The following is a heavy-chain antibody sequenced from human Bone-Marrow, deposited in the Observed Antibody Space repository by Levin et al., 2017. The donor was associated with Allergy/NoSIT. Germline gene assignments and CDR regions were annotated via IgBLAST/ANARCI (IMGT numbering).Heavy chain of an antibody. D-gene: IGHD2-8*01. J-gene: IGHJ3*01. CDR1: GFTFSSYT. Sequence: PGGSLRLSCTTSGFTFSSYTVNWVRQAPGKGLEWVSTISNTGGSIYYADSVGGRFTISRDNSKSSLYLQMNSLRAEDTAIYYCASSNAVRAFDFWGQGTVVTVSS. CDR2: ISNTGGSI. V-gene: IGHV3-23*01. CDR3: ASSNAVRAFDF.